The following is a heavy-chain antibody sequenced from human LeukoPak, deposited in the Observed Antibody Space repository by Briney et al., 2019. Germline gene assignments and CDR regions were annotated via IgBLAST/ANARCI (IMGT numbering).Heavy chain of an antibody. CDR3: GRSMDV. V-gene: IGHV3-7*03. CDR1: GFTFSSYA. J-gene: IGHJ6*02. CDR2: IKQDGSEK. Sequence: PGGSLRLSCAASGFTFSSYAMHWVRQAPGKGLEWVANIKQDGSEKYYVDSVKGRFTISRDNAKNSLYLQMNSLRAEDTAVYYCGRSMDVWGQGTTVTVSS.